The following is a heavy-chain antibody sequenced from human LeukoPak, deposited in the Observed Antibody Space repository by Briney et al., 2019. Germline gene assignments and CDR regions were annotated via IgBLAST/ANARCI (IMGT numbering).Heavy chain of an antibody. CDR1: GFTFNSYA. Sequence: GRSLRLSCAGSGFTFNSYAMHWVRQAPGKGLEGVAALSYDGNNKYYSDSVKGRFTISRDNSKNTLYLQMNSLRAEDTAVYYCARGPRFAIRMIVVVTKGHFDYWGQGTLVTVSS. V-gene: IGHV3-30*04. CDR2: LSYDGNNK. J-gene: IGHJ4*02. CDR3: ARGPRFAIRMIVVVTKGHFDY. D-gene: IGHD3-22*01.